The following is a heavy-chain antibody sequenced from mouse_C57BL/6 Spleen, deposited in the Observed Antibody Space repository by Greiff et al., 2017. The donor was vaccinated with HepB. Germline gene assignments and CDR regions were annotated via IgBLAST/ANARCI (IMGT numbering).Heavy chain of an antibody. CDR1: GYTFTSYW. Sequence: QVQLQQPGAELVKPGASVKLSCKASGYTFTSYWMHWVKQRRGQGLEWIGMIHPNSGSTNYNEKFKSKATLTVDKSSSTAYMQLSSLTSEDSAVYYCARKNDEGYFDVWGTGTTVTVSS. CDR2: IHPNSGST. J-gene: IGHJ1*03. D-gene: IGHD2-12*01. V-gene: IGHV1-64*01. CDR3: ARKNDEGYFDV.